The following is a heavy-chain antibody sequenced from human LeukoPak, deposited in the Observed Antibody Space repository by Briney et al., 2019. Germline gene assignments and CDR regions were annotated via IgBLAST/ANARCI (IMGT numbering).Heavy chain of an antibody. J-gene: IGHJ4*02. Sequence: GGSLRLSCAASGFTFDDYGMSWVRQAPGKGLEWVSGINWNGGSTGYADSVKGRFTVSRDNSKNTLYLQMNSLRAEDTAVYYCAKSTAPGNYGLWNFDYWGQGTLVTVSS. D-gene: IGHD4-17*01. CDR2: INWNGGST. V-gene: IGHV3-20*04. CDR3: AKSTAPGNYGLWNFDY. CDR1: GFTFDDYG.